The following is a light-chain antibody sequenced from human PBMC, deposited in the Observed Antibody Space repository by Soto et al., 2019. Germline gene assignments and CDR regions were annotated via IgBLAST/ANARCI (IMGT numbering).Light chain of an antibody. Sequence: EVVMTQSPGTLSLSPGERASLSCRASHTVSSVHLAWYQHKPGQTPRLLIYDTSTRATGVPTRFSGSRSGAEFTLTINSLQSEDFAVYYCQPYNNWPLTFGGGTKVDIK. CDR2: DTS. CDR3: QPYNNWPLT. J-gene: IGKJ4*01. V-gene: IGKV3-15*01. CDR1: HTVSSVH.